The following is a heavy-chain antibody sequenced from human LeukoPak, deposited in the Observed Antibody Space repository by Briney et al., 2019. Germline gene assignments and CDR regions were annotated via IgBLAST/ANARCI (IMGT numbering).Heavy chain of an antibody. Sequence: LEXXSYIXNSGSTIYYADSVKGRFTISRDNAKNSLYLQMNRLRAEDTAVSYCAKAVTSDYHSLYYNYYMDVWGKGTTVTVSS. CDR2: IXNSGSTI. J-gene: IGHJ6*03. V-gene: IGHV3-11*01. D-gene: IGHD3-10*01. CDR3: AKAVTSDYHSLYYNYYMDV.